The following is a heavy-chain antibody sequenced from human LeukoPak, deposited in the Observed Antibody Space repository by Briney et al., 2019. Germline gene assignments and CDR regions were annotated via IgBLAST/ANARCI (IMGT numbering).Heavy chain of an antibody. CDR3: AIGRLLPDY. Sequence: SETLSLTCAVYGGSFSGYYWSWIRQPAGKGLEWIGRIYTSGSTNYNPSLKSRVTMSVDTSKNQFSLKLSSVTAADTAVYYCAIGRLLPDYWGQGTLVTVSS. CDR2: IYTSGST. V-gene: IGHV4-59*10. D-gene: IGHD2-15*01. CDR1: GGSFSGYY. J-gene: IGHJ4*02.